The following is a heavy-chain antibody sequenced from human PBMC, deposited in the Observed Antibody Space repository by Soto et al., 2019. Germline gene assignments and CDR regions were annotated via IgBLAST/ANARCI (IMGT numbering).Heavy chain of an antibody. CDR1: GGSISSSSYY. CDR2: IYYSGST. CDR3: YSLQPHYWFAP. V-gene: IGHV4-39*01. Sequence: QLHLQESGPGLVKPSGTLSLTCPVSGGSISSSSYYWGWIRQPPGKGLEWIGSIYYSGSTYYKPSIKARVTTSVVRSRAPFSVKLLTVTAADTDVFYCYSLQPHYWFAPSGQG. D-gene: IGHD5-18*01. J-gene: IGHJ5*02.